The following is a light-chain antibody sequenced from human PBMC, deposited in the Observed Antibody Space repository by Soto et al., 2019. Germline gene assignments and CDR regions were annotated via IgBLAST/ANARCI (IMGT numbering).Light chain of an antibody. CDR3: GTWDSSLSAGV. V-gene: IGLV2-14*02. J-gene: IGLJ2*01. CDR2: EAT. Sequence: QSALTQPASVSGSPGQSITISCIGTRDDVGRYNLVSWYQHHPGKAPKVVIYEATKRPSGVSDRFSGSKSGTSATLGITGLQTGDEADYYCGTWDSSLSAGVFGGGTKLTVL. CDR1: RDDVGRYNL.